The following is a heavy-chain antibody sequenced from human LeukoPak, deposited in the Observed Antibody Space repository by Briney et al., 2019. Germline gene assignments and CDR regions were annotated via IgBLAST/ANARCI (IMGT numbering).Heavy chain of an antibody. D-gene: IGHD2-2*01. CDR2: IIPIFGTA. V-gene: IGHV1-69*06. CDR3: ARGVVPAARGVFDY. Sequence: SVKVSCKASGGTFSSYAISWVRQAPGQGLEWMGGIIPIFGTANYAQKFQGRVTVTADKSTSTAYMELSSLRSEDTAVYYCARGVVPAARGVFDYWGQGTLVTVSS. CDR1: GGTFSSYA. J-gene: IGHJ4*02.